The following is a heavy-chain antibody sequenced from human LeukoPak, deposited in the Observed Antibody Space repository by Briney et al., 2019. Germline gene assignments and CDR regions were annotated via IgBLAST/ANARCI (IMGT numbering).Heavy chain of an antibody. CDR3: GGGDYYDGSGRSDY. V-gene: IGHV4-59*01. Sequence: PSETLSLTCTVSGGSISSYYWSWIRQPPGKGLEWIGYIYYSGSTNYNPSLKSRVTISVDTSKNQFSLKLSSVTAADTAVYYCGGGDYYDGSGRSDYWGQGTLVTVSS. D-gene: IGHD3-22*01. CDR1: GGSISSYY. J-gene: IGHJ4*02. CDR2: IYYSGST.